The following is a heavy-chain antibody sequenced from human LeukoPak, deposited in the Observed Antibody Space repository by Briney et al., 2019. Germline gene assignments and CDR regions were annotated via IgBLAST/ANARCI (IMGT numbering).Heavy chain of an antibody. CDR2: ISAYNGNT. CDR3: ARARGGTYGSFDY. V-gene: IGHV1-18*01. Sequence: GASVKVSCKASGYTFTTYGISWVRQAPGQGLEWMGWISAYNGNTNYAQKFQGRVTMTTDTSTNTAYMELRSLRSDDTAIYDCARARGGTYGSFDYWGQGTLVTVSS. D-gene: IGHD1-26*01. CDR1: GYTFTTYG. J-gene: IGHJ4*02.